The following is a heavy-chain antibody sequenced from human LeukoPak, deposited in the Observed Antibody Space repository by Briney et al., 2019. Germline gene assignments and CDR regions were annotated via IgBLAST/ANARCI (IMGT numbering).Heavy chain of an antibody. Sequence: SVKVSCKASGGTFSSYAISWVRQAPGQGLEWMGRIIPIFGTANYAQKFQGRVTMTRETSTSTVYMGLSSLRSEDTAVYYCARDHGGYDSYYYMDVWGKGTTVTVSS. J-gene: IGHJ6*03. CDR2: IIPIFGTA. D-gene: IGHD5-12*01. CDR1: GGTFSSYA. V-gene: IGHV1-69*05. CDR3: ARDHGGYDSYYYMDV.